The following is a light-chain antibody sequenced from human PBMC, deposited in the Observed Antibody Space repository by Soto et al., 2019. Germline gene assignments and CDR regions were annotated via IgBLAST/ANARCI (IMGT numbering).Light chain of an antibody. V-gene: IGLV3-1*01. Sequence: SYELTQPPSVSVSPGQTASITCSGDKLGDKYVCWYQQRTGQSPLLIIYQDNKRPSGIPERFSGSNSGNTATLTISGTQTLDEADYYCQTSDSSTVIFGGGTKLTVL. CDR3: QTSDSSTVI. CDR2: QDN. CDR1: KLGDKY. J-gene: IGLJ2*01.